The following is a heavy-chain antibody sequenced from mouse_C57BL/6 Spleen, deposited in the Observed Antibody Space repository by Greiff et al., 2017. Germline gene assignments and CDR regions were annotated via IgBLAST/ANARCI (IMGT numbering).Heavy chain of an antibody. CDR2: ISSGSSTI. D-gene: IGHD2-2*01. V-gene: IGHV5-17*01. CDR3: ARNDGYDVEDYAMDY. J-gene: IGHJ4*01. CDR1: GFTFSDYG. Sequence: EVQLVESGGGLVKPGGSLKLSCAASGFTFSDYGMHWVRQAPEKGLEWVAYISSGSSTIYYADTVKGRFTISRDNAKNTLFLQMTSLRSEDTAMYYCARNDGYDVEDYAMDYWGQGTSVTVSS.